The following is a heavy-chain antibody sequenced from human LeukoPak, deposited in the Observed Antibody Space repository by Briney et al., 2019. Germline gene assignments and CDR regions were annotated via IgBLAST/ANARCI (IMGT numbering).Heavy chain of an antibody. Sequence: PSETLSLTCTVSGGSISSYYWSWIRQPAGKGLEWIGRIYTSGSTDYNPSLKSRVTISVDTSKNQFSLKLSSVTAADTAVYHCARVHCGGDCYSLFDPWGQGTLVTVSS. V-gene: IGHV4-4*07. D-gene: IGHD2-21*02. J-gene: IGHJ5*02. CDR2: IYTSGST. CDR1: GGSISSYY. CDR3: ARVHCGGDCYSLFDP.